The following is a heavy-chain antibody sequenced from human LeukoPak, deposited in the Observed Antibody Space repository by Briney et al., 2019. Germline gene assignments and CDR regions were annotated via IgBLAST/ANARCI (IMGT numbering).Heavy chain of an antibody. CDR3: ARDQEAFDY. V-gene: IGHV1-46*01. CDR2: IYPRDGST. Sequence: ASVKVSCKASGYGFTSNYIHWVRQAPGQGLEWMGMIYPRDGSTSYAQKFQGRVTVTRDTSTSTVHMELSGLRSEDTAVYYCARDQEAFDYWGQGTLVTVSS. J-gene: IGHJ4*02. CDR1: GYGFTSNY.